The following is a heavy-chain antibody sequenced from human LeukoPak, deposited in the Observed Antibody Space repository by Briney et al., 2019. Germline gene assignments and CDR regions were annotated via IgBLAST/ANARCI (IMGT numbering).Heavy chain of an antibody. Sequence: GGSLRLSCAASGFTFSSAWMSWVRQAPGKGLEWVANVNQDGSGKYYVDSVKGLFTISKDNAKNSLYLQMNSLRAEDTAVYYCTSANYGPAYWGQGTLVTVSS. CDR3: TSANYGPAY. J-gene: IGHJ4*02. CDR1: GFTFSSAW. D-gene: IGHD5-24*01. CDR2: VNQDGSGK. V-gene: IGHV3-7*01.